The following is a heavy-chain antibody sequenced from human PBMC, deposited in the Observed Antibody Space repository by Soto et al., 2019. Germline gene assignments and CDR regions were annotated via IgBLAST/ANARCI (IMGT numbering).Heavy chain of an antibody. Sequence: ASVKVSCKASGYTFTNYYIHWARQAPGQGLEWMGVINPTGGRASYAPKFQGRVTLTRDTSTSTAYMELSSLRSDDTAVYFCSRLTTMVREINDDPFDFWGQGTLVTVSS. D-gene: IGHD3-10*01. J-gene: IGHJ4*03. CDR1: GYTFTNYY. CDR2: INPTGGRA. V-gene: IGHV1-46*03. CDR3: SRLTTMVREINDDPFDF.